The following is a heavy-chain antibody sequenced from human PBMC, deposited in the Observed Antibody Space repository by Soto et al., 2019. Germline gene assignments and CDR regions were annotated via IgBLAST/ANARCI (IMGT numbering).Heavy chain of an antibody. D-gene: IGHD3-3*02. V-gene: IGHV1-3*01. CDR3: ARAASIAASGIFFQH. CDR2: INAGSGNT. Sequence: QVQLVQSGAAVKEPGASMKVSCKASGYTFTSHAIHWVRQAPGQRLEWMGRINAGSGNTRYSEKVQFRVAMTRETPATTAYMELSSLRSEDTGVYYCARAASIAASGIFFQHWGQGTPVIVSS. J-gene: IGHJ1*01. CDR1: GYTFTSHA.